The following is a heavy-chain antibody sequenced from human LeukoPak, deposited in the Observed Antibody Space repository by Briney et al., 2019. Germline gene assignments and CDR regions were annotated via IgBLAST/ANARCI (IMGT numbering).Heavy chain of an antibody. CDR3: ARAPYRDDAFDI. V-gene: IGHV4-59*01. D-gene: IGHD3-16*02. Sequence: SETLSLTCTVSGGSISSYYWSWIRQPPGKGLEWIGYIYYSGSTNYNPSLKSRVTISVDTSKNQFSLKLSSVTAADTAVYYCARAPYRDDAFDIWGQGTMVTVSS. CDR2: IYYSGST. J-gene: IGHJ3*02. CDR1: GGSISSYY.